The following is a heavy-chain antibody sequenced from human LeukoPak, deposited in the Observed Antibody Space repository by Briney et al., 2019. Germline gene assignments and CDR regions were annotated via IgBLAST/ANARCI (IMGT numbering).Heavy chain of an antibody. V-gene: IGHV1-2*02. CDR1: GYTFTGYY. CDR3: ANISSWYSFDY. D-gene: IGHD6-13*01. Sequence: ASVKDSCKASGYTFTGYYMHWVRQAPGQGLEWMGWINPNSGGTNYAQKFQGRVTMTRDTSISTAYTELSRLRSDDTAVYHCANISSWYSFDYCGQGTLVTVSS. J-gene: IGHJ4*02. CDR2: INPNSGGT.